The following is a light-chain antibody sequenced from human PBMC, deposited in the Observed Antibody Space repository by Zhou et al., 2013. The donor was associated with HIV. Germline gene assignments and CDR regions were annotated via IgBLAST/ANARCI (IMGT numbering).Light chain of an antibody. J-gene: IGKJ3*01. V-gene: IGKV1-12*01. CDR2: AAS. CDR1: QGVGRW. CDR3: QQSYNTPPFT. Sequence: DVQMTQSPSSVSASIGATVTITCRASQGVGRWLAWYQQKPGHAPKLVIYAASNLQSGVPSRFSGSGSGTNFTLTINSLQPEDFATYYCQQSYNTPPFTFGPGTKVDIK.